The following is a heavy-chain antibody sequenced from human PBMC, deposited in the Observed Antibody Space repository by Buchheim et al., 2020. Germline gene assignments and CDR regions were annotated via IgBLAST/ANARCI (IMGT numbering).Heavy chain of an antibody. CDR2: IFLRSGVT. D-gene: IGHD4-17*01. J-gene: IGHJ6*02. V-gene: IGHV3-9*01. Sequence: EVQVVESGGGLVQPGRSLRLSCVESGLIFDDYAMRWVRQAPGKGLEWVSGIFLRSGVTDYAGSVRGRFTISRDKAKRSLFLQMDSLTTEDTALYYCVKDILPGGADVWGPGTT. CDR3: VKDILPGGADV. CDR1: GLIFDDYA.